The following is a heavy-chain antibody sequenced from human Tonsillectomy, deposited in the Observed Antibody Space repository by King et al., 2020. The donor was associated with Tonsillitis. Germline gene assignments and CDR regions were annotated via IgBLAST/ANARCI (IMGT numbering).Heavy chain of an antibody. CDR3: ASQYYDYVWGSYYYFDH. CDR2: ISSSSSII. D-gene: IGHD3-16*01. J-gene: IGHJ4*02. Sequence: VQLVESGGGLVQPEGSLRLSCAASGFTFSTYSMNWVRQAPGKGLEWVSYISSSSSIIYYADSVKGRFTISRDNAKNSLYLQMNSLRDEDTAVYYCASQYYDYVWGSYYYFDHWGQGTLVTVSS. CDR1: GFTFSTYS. V-gene: IGHV3-48*02.